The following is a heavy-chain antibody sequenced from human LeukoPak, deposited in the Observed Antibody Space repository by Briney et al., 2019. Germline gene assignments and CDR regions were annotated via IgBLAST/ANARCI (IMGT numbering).Heavy chain of an antibody. CDR1: GFTFSSYG. Sequence: GGSLKLSCAASGFTFSSYGMHWVRQAPGKGLEWVAVIWYDGSNKYYADSVKGRFTISRDNSKNTLYLQMSSLRAEDTAIFYCARGGNYGGNTGYFDYWGQGALVTVSS. J-gene: IGHJ4*02. V-gene: IGHV3-33*01. CDR3: ARGGNYGGNTGYFDY. D-gene: IGHD4/OR15-4a*01. CDR2: IWYDGSNK.